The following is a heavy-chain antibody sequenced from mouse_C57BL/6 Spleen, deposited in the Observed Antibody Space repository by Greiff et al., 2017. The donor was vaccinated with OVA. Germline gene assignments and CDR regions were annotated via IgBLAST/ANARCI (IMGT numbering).Heavy chain of an antibody. CDR2: IYPGDGDT. D-gene: IGHD3-2*02. J-gene: IGHJ3*01. Sequence: VQLQESGAELVKPGASVKISCKASGYAFSSYWMNWVKQRPGQGLEWIGQIYPGDGDTYYNGKFKGKATLTADKYSSTAYMELSSLTSEDSAVYFCARAGSGSPLFAYWGQGTLVTVSA. V-gene: IGHV1-80*01. CDR3: ARAGSGSPLFAY. CDR1: GYAFSSYW.